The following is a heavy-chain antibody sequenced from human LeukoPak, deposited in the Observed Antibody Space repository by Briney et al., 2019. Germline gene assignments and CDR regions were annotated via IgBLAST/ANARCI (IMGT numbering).Heavy chain of an antibody. Sequence: GASVKVSCKASGYTFTSYGMSCAREAPGQGREWVGGISAYNGNTNYAQTLQGRVTMTTDTSTSTAYMELRSLRSDDTAVYYCARDLSYDSSRYYRNDAFDIWGQGTMVTVSS. J-gene: IGHJ3*02. CDR1: GYTFTSYG. CDR3: ARDLSYDSSRYYRNDAFDI. V-gene: IGHV1-18*01. D-gene: IGHD3-22*01. CDR2: ISAYNGNT.